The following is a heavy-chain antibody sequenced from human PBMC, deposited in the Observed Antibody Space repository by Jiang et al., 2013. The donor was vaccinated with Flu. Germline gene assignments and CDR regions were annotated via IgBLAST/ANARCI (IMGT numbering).Heavy chain of an antibody. CDR3: SSGRSTMESVHTWFDP. D-gene: IGHD1-1*01. CDR2: INHSGST. Sequence: VLLKPSETLSLTCAVYGGSFSGYYWSWIRQPPGKGLEWIGEINHSGSTNYNPSLKSRVTISVDTSKNQFSLKLSSVTAADTAVYYCSSGRSTMESVHTWFDPWGQGTQVTVSS. CDR1: GGSFSGYY. J-gene: IGHJ5*02. V-gene: IGHV4-34*01.